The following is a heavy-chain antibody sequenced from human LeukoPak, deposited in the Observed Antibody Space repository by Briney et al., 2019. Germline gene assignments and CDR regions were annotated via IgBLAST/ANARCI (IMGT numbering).Heavy chain of an antibody. J-gene: IGHJ3*02. CDR3: ASLAAAGFDAFDI. V-gene: IGHV1-69*04. Sequence: GASVKVSCKASGYTFTSYAMHWVRQAPGQGLEWMGRIIPILGIANYAQKFQGRVTITADKSTSTAYMELSSLRSEDTAVYYCASLAAAGFDAFDIWGQGTMVTVSS. CDR1: GYTFTSYA. CDR2: IIPILGIA. D-gene: IGHD6-13*01.